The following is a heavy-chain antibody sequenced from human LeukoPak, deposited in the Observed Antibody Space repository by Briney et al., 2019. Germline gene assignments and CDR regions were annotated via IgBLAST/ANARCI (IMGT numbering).Heavy chain of an antibody. J-gene: IGHJ6*03. V-gene: IGHV1-18*01. Sequence: ASVKVSCKASGYTFTSYGISWVRQAPGQGLEWMGWISAYSGNTNYAQKLQGRVTMTTDTSTSTAYMELRSLGSDDTAVYYCARGGPRDYYYYMDVWGKGTTVTVSS. CDR2: ISAYSGNT. CDR1: GYTFTSYG. CDR3: ARGGPRDYYYYMDV.